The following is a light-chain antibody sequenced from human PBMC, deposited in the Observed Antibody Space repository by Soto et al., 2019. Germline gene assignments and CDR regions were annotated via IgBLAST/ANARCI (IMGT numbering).Light chain of an antibody. V-gene: IGLV2-11*01. CDR3: CSYAGYYTLV. Sequence: QSVLTQPRSVSGSPGQSVTISCTGTSSDVGGYNYVSWYQQHPGKAPKLIIYAVSGRPSGVPDRFSGSKSGNTASLTISGLRADDEADYYCCSYAGYYTLVFGGGTKVTVL. CDR2: AVS. J-gene: IGLJ2*01. CDR1: SSDVGGYNY.